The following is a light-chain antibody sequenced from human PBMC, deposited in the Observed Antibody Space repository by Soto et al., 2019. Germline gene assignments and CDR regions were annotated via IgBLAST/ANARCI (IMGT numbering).Light chain of an antibody. CDR3: SSYAGTSIPVV. CDR2: DVS. CDR1: SSDVGGYNF. V-gene: IGLV2-8*01. Sequence: QSALTQPPSASGSPGQSVTISCTGSSSDVGGYNFVSWYQQHPGKAPKLMIYDVSERPSGVPDRFSGSKSGNTASLTVSGLRADEEADYYCSSYAGTSIPVVFGGGTKLTVL. J-gene: IGLJ2*01.